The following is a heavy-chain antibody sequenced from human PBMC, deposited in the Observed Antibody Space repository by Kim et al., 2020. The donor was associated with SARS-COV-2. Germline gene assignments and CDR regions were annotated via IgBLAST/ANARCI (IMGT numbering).Heavy chain of an antibody. Sequence: GGSLGLSCAASGFTFSSYSMNWVRQAPGKGLEWVSSISSSSSYIYYADSVKGRFTISRDNAKNSLYLQMNSLRAEDTAVYYCARTRDSGWSYFDYWGQGTLVTVSS. CDR3: ARTRDSGWSYFDY. CDR1: GFTFSSYS. D-gene: IGHD6-19*01. CDR2: ISSSSSYI. V-gene: IGHV3-21*01. J-gene: IGHJ4*02.